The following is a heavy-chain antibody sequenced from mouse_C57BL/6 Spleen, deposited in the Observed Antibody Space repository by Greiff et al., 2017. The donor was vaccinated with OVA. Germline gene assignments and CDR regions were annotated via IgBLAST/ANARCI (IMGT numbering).Heavy chain of an antibody. CDR3: ARGGYYYGSSYVYFDV. J-gene: IGHJ1*03. D-gene: IGHD1-1*01. CDR2: ISSGSSTI. CDR1: GFTFSDYG. V-gene: IGHV5-17*01. Sequence: EVQGVESGGGLVKPGGSLKLSCAASGFTFSDYGMHWVRQAPEKGLEWVAYISSGSSTIYYADTVKGRFTISRDNAKTTLFLQMTSLRSEDTAMYYCARGGYYYGSSYVYFDVWGTGTTVTVSS.